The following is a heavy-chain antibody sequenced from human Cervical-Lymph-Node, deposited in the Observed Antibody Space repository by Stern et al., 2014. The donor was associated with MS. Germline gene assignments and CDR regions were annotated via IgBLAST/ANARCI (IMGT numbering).Heavy chain of an antibody. V-gene: IGHV1-69*01. J-gene: IGHJ6*02. CDR3: ARDHNWEGDYYVMDV. CDR2: ILPVFGTA. Sequence: DQLVASGAEVKKPGSSVKVSCKASGGTFSSFGIRWVRQAPGQGLEWIGGILPVFGTAPYGTRLQGGAPVTADESTNTAYMEVNNMRSDDSAVYYCARDHNWEGDYYVMDVWGQGTTVTVSS. CDR1: GGTFSSFG. D-gene: IGHD1-1*01.